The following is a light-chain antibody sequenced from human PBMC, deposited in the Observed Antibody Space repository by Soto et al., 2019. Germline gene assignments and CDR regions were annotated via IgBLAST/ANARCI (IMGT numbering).Light chain of an antibody. Sequence: QSALTQPASVSGSPGQSITISCTGTSSDVGGYNYVSWYQQHPGKAPKLMISEVSNRPSGVSNRFSGSKSGNTASLTISGLQADDEADYYCSSYISSSTVVFGGGTKVTVL. CDR3: SSYISSSTVV. CDR2: EVS. CDR1: SSDVGGYNY. V-gene: IGLV2-14*01. J-gene: IGLJ2*01.